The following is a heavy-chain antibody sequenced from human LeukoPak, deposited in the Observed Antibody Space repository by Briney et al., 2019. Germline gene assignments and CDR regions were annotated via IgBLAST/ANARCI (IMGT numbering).Heavy chain of an antibody. CDR3: ARGRVSYDYVWGSYRPFDY. CDR1: GGTFSSYA. CDR2: IIPIFGTA. D-gene: IGHD3-16*02. V-gene: IGHV1-69*13. Sequence: SVKVSCKASGGTFSSYAISWVRQAPGQGLEWMGGIIPIFGTANYAQKFQGRVTITADESTSTAYMELSSLRSEDTAVYYCARGRVSYDYVWGSYRPFDYWGQGTLVTVSS. J-gene: IGHJ4*02.